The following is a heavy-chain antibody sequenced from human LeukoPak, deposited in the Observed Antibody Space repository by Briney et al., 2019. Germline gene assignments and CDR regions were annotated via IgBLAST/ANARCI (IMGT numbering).Heavy chain of an antibody. D-gene: IGHD3-10*01. V-gene: IGHV3-30-3*01. CDR3: ARVEELYGSGRGDYMDV. CDR2: ISYDGSNK. J-gene: IGHJ6*03. Sequence: PRGSLRLSCAASGFTFSSYAMHWVRQAPGKGLEWVAVISYDGSNKYYADSVKGRFTISRDNSKNTLYLQMNSLRAEDTAVYYCARVEELYGSGRGDYMDVWGKGTTVTVSS. CDR1: GFTFSSYA.